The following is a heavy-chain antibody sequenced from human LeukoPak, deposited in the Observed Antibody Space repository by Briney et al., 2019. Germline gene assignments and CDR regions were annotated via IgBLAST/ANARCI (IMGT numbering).Heavy chain of an antibody. Sequence: SETLSLTCTVSGGPISNYYWSWIRQPAGKGLEWIGHIYISGSTNYNPSLKNRVTMSVDTSQNQFSLNLNSVTAADTAVYYCARSSGSYTKFDYWGQGTLVTVSS. D-gene: IGHD1-26*01. CDR2: IYISGST. CDR1: GGPISNYY. J-gene: IGHJ4*02. V-gene: IGHV4-4*07. CDR3: ARSSGSYTKFDY.